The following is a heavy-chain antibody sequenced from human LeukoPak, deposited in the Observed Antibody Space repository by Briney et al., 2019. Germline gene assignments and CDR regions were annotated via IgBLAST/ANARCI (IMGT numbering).Heavy chain of an antibody. CDR3: ARHRPNHSSYGSSGYYIDY. Sequence: SETLSLTCTVSGGSISSSSYYWGWIRQPPGKGLEWIGSIYYSGSTYYNPSLKSRVTISVDTSKNQFSLKLSSVTATDTAVYYCARHRPNHSSYGSSGYYIDYWGQGTLVTVSS. CDR2: IYYSGST. D-gene: IGHD3-22*01. J-gene: IGHJ4*02. V-gene: IGHV4-39*01. CDR1: GGSISSSSYY.